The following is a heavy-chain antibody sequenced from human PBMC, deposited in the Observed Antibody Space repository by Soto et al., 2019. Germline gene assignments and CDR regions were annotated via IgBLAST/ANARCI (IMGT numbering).Heavy chain of an antibody. V-gene: IGHV1-18*01. CDR1: GYTFTSYG. CDR2: ISAYNGNT. D-gene: IGHD2-2*01. CDR3: ARDLCSSTSCSPYYYYYGMDV. Sequence: GASVKVSCKASGYTFTSYGISWVRQAPGQGLEWMGWISAYNGNTNYAQKLQGRVTMTTDTSTSTAYMELRSLRSDDTAVYYCARDLCSSTSCSPYYYYYGMDVWGQGTTVTVSS. J-gene: IGHJ6*02.